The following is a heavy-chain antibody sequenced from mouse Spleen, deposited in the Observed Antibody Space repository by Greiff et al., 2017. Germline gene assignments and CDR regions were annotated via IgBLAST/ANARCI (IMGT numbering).Heavy chain of an antibody. Sequence: VQLQQSGAELVKPGASVKLSCTASGFNIKDYYMHWVKQRTEQGLEWIGRIDPEDGETKYAPKFQGKATITADTSSSTAYMQLSSLTSEDSAVYYCARYYRYDYYAMDYWGQGTSVTVSS. V-gene: IGHV14-2*01. D-gene: IGHD2-14*01. CDR3: ARYYRYDYYAMDY. CDR1: GFNIKDYY. CDR2: IDPEDGET. J-gene: IGHJ4*01.